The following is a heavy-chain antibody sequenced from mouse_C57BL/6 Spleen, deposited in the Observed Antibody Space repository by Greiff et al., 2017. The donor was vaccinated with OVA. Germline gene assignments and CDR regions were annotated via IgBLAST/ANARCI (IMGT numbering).Heavy chain of an antibody. CDR1: GYAFSSSW. D-gene: IGHD2-4*01. Sequence: QVQLQQSGPELVKPGASVKISCKASGYAFSSSWMNWVKQRPGKGLEWIGRIYPGDGDTNYNGKFKGKATLTADKSSSTAYMQLSSLTSEDSAVYFCVLRRGYYFDYWGQGTTLTVSS. CDR3: VLRRGYYFDY. J-gene: IGHJ2*01. V-gene: IGHV1-82*01. CDR2: IYPGDGDT.